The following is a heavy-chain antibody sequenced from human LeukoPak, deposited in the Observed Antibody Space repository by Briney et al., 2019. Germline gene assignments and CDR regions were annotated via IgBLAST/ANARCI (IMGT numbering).Heavy chain of an antibody. V-gene: IGHV4-61*02. CDR3: ARDSIAEAGFDY. CDR2: IYTSGST. D-gene: IGHD6-19*01. Sequence: SETLSLTCTVSGGSISSGSYYWSWIRQPAGKGLEWIGRIYTSGSTNYNPSLKSRVTISVDTSKNQFSLKLSSVTAADTAVYYCARDSIAEAGFDYWGQGTLVTVSS. J-gene: IGHJ4*02. CDR1: GGSISSGSYY.